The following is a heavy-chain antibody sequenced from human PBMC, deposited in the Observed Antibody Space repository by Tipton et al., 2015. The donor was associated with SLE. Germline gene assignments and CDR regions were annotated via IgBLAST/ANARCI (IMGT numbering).Heavy chain of an antibody. CDR3: AREGNWNGEFDY. J-gene: IGHJ4*02. Sequence: QLVQSGGGLVQPGGSLRLSCAATGFTVTTNYMSWVRQAPGKGLEWVSVIYSGGSTYYADSVKGRFTISRDNSENTVFLQMNSLRAEDTAVYYCAREGNWNGEFDYWGQGTLVTVSS. CDR1: GFTVTTNY. CDR2: IYSGGST. V-gene: IGHV3-53*04. D-gene: IGHD1-1*01.